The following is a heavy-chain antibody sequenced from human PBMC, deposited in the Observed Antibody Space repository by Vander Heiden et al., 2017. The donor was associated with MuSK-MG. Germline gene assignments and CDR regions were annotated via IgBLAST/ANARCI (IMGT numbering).Heavy chain of an antibody. V-gene: IGHV4-4*02. CDR2: IYHSGST. Sequence: QVQLQESGPGLVKPSGTLSLTCAVSGGSISSSNWWSWVRQPPGKGLEWIGEIYHSGSTNYNPSLKSRVTISVDKSKNQFSLKLSSVTAAETAVYYCARDSLRGEMGNYYMDVWCKGTTVTVSS. CDR3: ARDSLRGEMGNYYMDV. CDR1: GGSISSSNW. D-gene: IGHD3-16*01. J-gene: IGHJ6*03.